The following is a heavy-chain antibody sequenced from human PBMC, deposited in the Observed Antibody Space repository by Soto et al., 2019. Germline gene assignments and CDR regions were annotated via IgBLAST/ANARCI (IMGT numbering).Heavy chain of an antibody. V-gene: IGHV4-59*01. CDR3: ARDLGIRGYSYGKTSYYYYGMDV. D-gene: IGHD5-18*01. J-gene: IGHJ6*02. CDR2: IYYSGRT. Sequence: SETLSLTCPVSGGSISSYYWSWIRQPPGKGLEWIGYIYYSGRTNYNPSLKSRVTISVDTSKNQFSPKLSSVTAADTAVYYCARDLGIRGYSYGKTSYYYYGMDVWGQGTTVTVS. CDR1: GGSISSYY.